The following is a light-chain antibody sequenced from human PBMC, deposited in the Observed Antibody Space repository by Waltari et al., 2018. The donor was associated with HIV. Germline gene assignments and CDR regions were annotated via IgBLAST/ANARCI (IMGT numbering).Light chain of an antibody. CDR2: DNN. V-gene: IGLV1-51*01. Sequence: QSVLTQPPSVSAAPGQKVTISCSGISSNIGNNYVSWYQQFPGTAPKLLIYDNNQRPSGIPDRFAGSKSGTSATLASTGLQTGDEADYYCGTWDSSLSAGGVFGTGTKVTVL. CDR3: GTWDSSLSAGGV. CDR1: SSNIGNNY. J-gene: IGLJ1*01.